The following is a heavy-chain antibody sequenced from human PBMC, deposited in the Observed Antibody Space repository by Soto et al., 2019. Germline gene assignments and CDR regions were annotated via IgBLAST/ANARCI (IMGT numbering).Heavy chain of an antibody. J-gene: IGHJ4*02. CDR1: GGSINSRSYY. Sequence: SETLSLTCTVSGGSINSRSYYLFWIRQSPWKGLEWIGSIYYSGSTYYNPSLKSRVAMSVDTSKNQFSLKLRSVSAADTAVYYCARQRTSVVTQAYFDDWGQGSLVTVSS. CDR3: ARQRTSVVTQAYFDD. V-gene: IGHV4-39*01. CDR2: IYYSGST. D-gene: IGHD2-21*02.